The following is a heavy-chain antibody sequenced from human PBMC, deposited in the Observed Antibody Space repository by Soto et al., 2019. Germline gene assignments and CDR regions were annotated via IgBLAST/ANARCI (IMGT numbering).Heavy chain of an antibody. CDR3: ATDGSSRYYFDY. V-gene: IGHV3-30*04. CDR2: ISYHGRNI. CDR1: GFTFSSTA. J-gene: IGHJ4*02. Sequence: PGGSLRLSCAASGFTFSSTAMHCVRQAPGKGLEWVSLISYHGRNIFYAKSVKGRFTISRDNSKNTLYLHMNSLRNEDTAVYFCATDGSSRYYFDYWGQGTLVTVSS.